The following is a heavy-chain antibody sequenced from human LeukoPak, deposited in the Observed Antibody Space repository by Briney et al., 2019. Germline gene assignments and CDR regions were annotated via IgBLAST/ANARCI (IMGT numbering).Heavy chain of an antibody. D-gene: IGHD1-26*01. V-gene: IGHV3-30*04. CDR2: ISYDGSNK. J-gene: IGHJ4*02. CDR3: ARDGHVREGAHNY. CDR1: GFTFSNYA. Sequence: GRSLRLSCAASGFTFSNYAMHWVRQAPGKGLEWVAVISYDGSNKYYADSVKGRFTISRDNSKNTLYLQMNSLRAEDTAVYYCARDGHVREGAHNYWGQGTLVTVSS.